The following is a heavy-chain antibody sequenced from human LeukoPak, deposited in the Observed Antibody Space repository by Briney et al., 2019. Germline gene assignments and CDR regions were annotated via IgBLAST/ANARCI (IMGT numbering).Heavy chain of an antibody. Sequence: GGSLRLSRAVSGFTFSNDLMHWVRQAPGKGLLWVSRISGDGTTTNYADSVKGRFTISRDNAKNMLYLQMDSLRAEDTAVYYCAGTWSFDYWGQGTLVTVSS. CDR3: AGTWSFDY. D-gene: IGHD2-15*01. CDR1: GFTFSNDL. V-gene: IGHV3-74*01. CDR2: ISGDGTTT. J-gene: IGHJ4*02.